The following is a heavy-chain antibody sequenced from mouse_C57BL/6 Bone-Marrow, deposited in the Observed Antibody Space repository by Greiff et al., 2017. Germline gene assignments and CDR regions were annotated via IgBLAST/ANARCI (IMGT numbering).Heavy chain of an antibody. V-gene: IGHV2-5*01. CDR1: GFSLTSYG. Sequence: QVQLKESGPGLVQPSQSLSITCTVSGFSLTSYGVHWVRQSPGKGLEWLGVIWRGGSTDYNAAFMSRLSITKDNSKSQVFFKMNSLQADDTAIYYCAKRGHSYSNYGAMDYWGQGTSVTVSS. CDR3: AKRGHSYSNYGAMDY. CDR2: IWRGGST. D-gene: IGHD2-5*01. J-gene: IGHJ4*01.